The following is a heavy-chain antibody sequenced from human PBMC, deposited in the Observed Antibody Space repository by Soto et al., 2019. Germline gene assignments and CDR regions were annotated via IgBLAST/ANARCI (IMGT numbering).Heavy chain of an antibody. J-gene: IGHJ4*02. V-gene: IGHV1-69*06. CDR1: GVTFSNYA. D-gene: IGHD1-26*01. Sequence: QVQLVQSGAEVKKPGSSVKVSCKASGVTFSNYAITWVRQAPGQGLAWMGWIIPIFGTPNYAQKFQGRVTITADKSTSTAYMELSSLRSEDTAVYYCARVGGSYYGWSYYWGQGTLVTVSS. CDR2: IIPIFGTP. CDR3: ARVGGSYYGWSYY.